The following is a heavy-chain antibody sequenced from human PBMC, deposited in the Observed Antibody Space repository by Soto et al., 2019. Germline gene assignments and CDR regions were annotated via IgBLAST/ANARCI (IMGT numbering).Heavy chain of an antibody. D-gene: IGHD1-7*01. V-gene: IGHV3-23*01. CDR3: AKCMQAYWNYDAHHI. J-gene: IGHJ3*02. CDR1: IFTFNTYP. Sequence: EVKLLESGGGLVQLGGPLTLFCTASIFTFNTYPNTWARHAPGKALEGVAHITATGGTTYYVDSVKGRFTISRDTSRNTLFLQMNSLRAEDTAIYYCAKCMQAYWNYDAHHIWGQGTMVTVSS. CDR2: ITATGGTT.